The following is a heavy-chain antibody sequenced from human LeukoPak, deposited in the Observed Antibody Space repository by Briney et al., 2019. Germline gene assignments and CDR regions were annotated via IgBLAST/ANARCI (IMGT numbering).Heavy chain of an antibody. CDR2: INAGNGNT. CDR3: ARAVRSSWYVN. V-gene: IGHV1-3*01. D-gene: IGHD6-13*01. Sequence: GASVKVSCKASGYTFTSYAMHWVGQAPGQRLEWMGWINAGNGNTKYSQKFQGRVTITRDTSASTAYMELSSLRSEDTAVYYCARAVRSSWYVNWGQGTLVTVSS. J-gene: IGHJ4*02. CDR1: GYTFTSYA.